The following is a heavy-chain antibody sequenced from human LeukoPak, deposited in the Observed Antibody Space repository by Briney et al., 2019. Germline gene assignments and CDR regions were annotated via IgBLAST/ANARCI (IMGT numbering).Heavy chain of an antibody. J-gene: IGHJ4*02. Sequence: GGSLRLSCAASGFTFSRYGMHWVRQAPGKGLEWVAVISYDGSNKDYADSVKGLFTISRDNSRNTLSLQMNSLGPEDTGVYYCARDLWGDYDSWGQGILVTVSS. CDR1: GFTFSRYG. V-gene: IGHV3-30*03. CDR2: ISYDGSNK. D-gene: IGHD2-21*01. CDR3: ARDLWGDYDS.